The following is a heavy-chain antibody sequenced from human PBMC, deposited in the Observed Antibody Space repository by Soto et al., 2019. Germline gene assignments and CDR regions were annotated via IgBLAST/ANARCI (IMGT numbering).Heavy chain of an antibody. CDR2: ISGSGGST. CDR3: AKVGYCSSTSCYDFDY. D-gene: IGHD2-2*01. J-gene: IGHJ4*02. V-gene: IGHV3-23*01. CDR1: GFTFSSYA. Sequence: GGSLRLSCAASGFTFSSYAMSWVRQAPGKGLEWVSAISGSGGSTYYADSVKGRFTISRDNSKNTLYLQMNSLRAEDTAVYYCAKVGYCSSTSCYDFDYWGQGTLVTVSS.